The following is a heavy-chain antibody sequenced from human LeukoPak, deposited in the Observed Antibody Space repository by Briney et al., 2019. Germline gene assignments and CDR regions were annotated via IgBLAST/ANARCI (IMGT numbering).Heavy chain of an antibody. CDR1: GDSISSGRYY. V-gene: IGHV4-61*02. CDR2: IYTSGIT. J-gene: IGHJ4*02. CDR3: ARGPSGYHNT. Sequence: SETLSLTCTVSGDSISSGRYYWSWIRQPAGKGLEWIGRIYTSGITKYKSSPQSRVTISVDTSKNQFSLKLSSVTAADTAVYYCARGPSGYHNTGGQGTLVTVSS. D-gene: IGHD5-12*01.